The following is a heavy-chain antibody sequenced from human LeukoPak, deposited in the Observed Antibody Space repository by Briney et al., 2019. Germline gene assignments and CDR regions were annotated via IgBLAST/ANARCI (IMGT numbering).Heavy chain of an antibody. D-gene: IGHD2-8*01. CDR1: GYTFTSYD. CDR3: ARGSRSCTNGVCFGLDP. CDR2: MNPNSGNT. Sequence: GASVKVSCKASGYTFTSYDINWVRQATGQGLEWMGWMNPNSGNTGYAQKFQGRVTMTRNTSISTAYMELSSLRSEDTAVYYCARGSRSCTNGVCFGLDPWGQGTLVTVSS. V-gene: IGHV1-8*01. J-gene: IGHJ5*02.